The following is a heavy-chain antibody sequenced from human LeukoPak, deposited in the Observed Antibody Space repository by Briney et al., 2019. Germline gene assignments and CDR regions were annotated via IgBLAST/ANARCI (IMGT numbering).Heavy chain of an antibody. CDR1: GGSISSGNHY. J-gene: IGHJ5*02. CDR2: VHDTGTV. D-gene: IGHD1-26*01. Sequence: SETLSLTCTVSGGSISSGNHYWSWVRQPPGKGLEWIGYVHDTGTVYYNTSLKSRLTISVDTSKNRFSLKLSSVIAADTAVYYCARLSGSLNWFDPWGQGTLVTVSS. V-gene: IGHV4-30-4*01. CDR3: ARLSGSLNWFDP.